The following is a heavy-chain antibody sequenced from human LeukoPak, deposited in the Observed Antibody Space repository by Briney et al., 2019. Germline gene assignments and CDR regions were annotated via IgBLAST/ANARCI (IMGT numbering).Heavy chain of an antibody. V-gene: IGHV4-38-2*02. D-gene: IGHD2-15*01. CDR3: ARPRYCSGGSCSRFDP. CDR2: IYHSGST. J-gene: IGHJ5*02. Sequence: PSETLSLTCTVSGYSISSGYYWGWIWQPPGKGLEWIGSIYHSGSTYYNPSLKSRVTISVDTSKNQFSLKLSSVTAADTAVYYCARPRYCSGGSCSRFDPWGQGTLVTVSS. CDR1: GYSISSGYY.